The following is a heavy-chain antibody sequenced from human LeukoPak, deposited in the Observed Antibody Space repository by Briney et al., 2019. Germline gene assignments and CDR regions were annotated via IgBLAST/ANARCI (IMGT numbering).Heavy chain of an antibody. CDR3: ARALSYDYVWGSYRIKEKKIFDY. D-gene: IGHD3-16*02. Sequence: ASVKVSCKASGYTFTSYDINWVRQATGQGLEWMGWINPNSGGTNYAQKFQGRVTMTRDTSISTAYMELSRLRSDDTAVYYCARALSYDYVWGSYRIKEKKIFDYWGQGTLVTVSS. V-gene: IGHV1-2*02. CDR2: INPNSGGT. CDR1: GYTFTSYD. J-gene: IGHJ4*02.